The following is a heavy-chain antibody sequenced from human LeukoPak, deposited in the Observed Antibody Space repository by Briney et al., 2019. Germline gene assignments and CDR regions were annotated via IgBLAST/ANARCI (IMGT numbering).Heavy chain of an antibody. CDR2: INHSGSS. V-gene: IGHV4-39*07. D-gene: IGHD2-2*01. Sequence: SETLSLTCTVSGGSISSGGYYWSWIRQPPGKGLEWIGEINHSGSSNYNPSLKSRVTISVDTSKTEFSLKLRSVTAADTAVYYCARGRRSIVPAALFLRNWFDPWGQGTLVTVSS. CDR3: ARGRRSIVPAALFLRNWFDP. CDR1: GGSISSGGYY. J-gene: IGHJ5*02.